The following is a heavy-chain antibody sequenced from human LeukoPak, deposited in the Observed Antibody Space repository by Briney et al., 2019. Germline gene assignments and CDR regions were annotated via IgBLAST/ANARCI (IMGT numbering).Heavy chain of an antibody. Sequence: PGGSLRLSCAASGFTFSSYAMSWVRQAPGKGLEWVSGISGSGGSTYYGDSVKGRFTISRDNSKNTLYLQMNSLRPEDTAVYYCAKDSSGYTYGYGNYWGQGTLVTVSS. D-gene: IGHD5-18*01. CDR3: AKDSSGYTYGYGNY. CDR2: ISGSGGST. CDR1: GFTFSSYA. V-gene: IGHV3-23*01. J-gene: IGHJ4*02.